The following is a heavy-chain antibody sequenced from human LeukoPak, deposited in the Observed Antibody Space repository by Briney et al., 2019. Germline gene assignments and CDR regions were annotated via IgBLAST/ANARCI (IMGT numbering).Heavy chain of an antibody. J-gene: IGHJ5*02. D-gene: IGHD6-13*01. V-gene: IGHV4-34*01. Sequence: SETLSLTCAVYGASFSGYYWSWIRQPPGKGLEWIGEINHSGSTNYNPSLKSRVFISVDTSKNQFSLKLTSVTAADTAVYYCATRPDIATTGPGWFDPWGQGTLVTVSS. CDR3: ATRPDIATTGPGWFDP. CDR1: GASFSGYY. CDR2: INHSGST.